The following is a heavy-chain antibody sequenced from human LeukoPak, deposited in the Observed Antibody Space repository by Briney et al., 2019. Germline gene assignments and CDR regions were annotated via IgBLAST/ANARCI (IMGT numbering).Heavy chain of an antibody. CDR2: IKEDGSEK. V-gene: IGHV3-7*01. CDR3: AELGITMIGGV. D-gene: IGHD3-10*02. Sequence: GGSLRLSCAASGLTFSRYWMTWVRQAPGKGLEWVANIKEDGSEKYYANSVKGRFTISRDNAKNSLYLQTNSLRAEDTAVYYCAELGITMIGGVWGKGTTVTISS. J-gene: IGHJ6*04. CDR1: GLTFSRYW.